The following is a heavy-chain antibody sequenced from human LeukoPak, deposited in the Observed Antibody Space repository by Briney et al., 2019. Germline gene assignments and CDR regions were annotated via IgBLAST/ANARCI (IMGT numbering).Heavy chain of an antibody. CDR3: ATLLIDSGSYSLDAFDI. CDR1: GYTFTGYY. Sequence: ASVKVSRKASGYTFTGYYMHWVRQAPGQGLEWMGRINPNSGGTNYAQKFQGRVTMTRDTSISTAYMELSRLRSDDTAVYYCATLLIDSGSYSLDAFDIWGQGTMVTVSS. V-gene: IGHV1-2*06. J-gene: IGHJ3*02. D-gene: IGHD1-26*01. CDR2: INPNSGGT.